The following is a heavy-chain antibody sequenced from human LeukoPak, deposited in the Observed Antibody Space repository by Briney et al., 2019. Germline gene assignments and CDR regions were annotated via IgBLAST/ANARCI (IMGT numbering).Heavy chain of an antibody. CDR1: GGTFSSYA. D-gene: IGHD6-13*01. CDR2: IIPILGIA. Sequence: SVKVSCKASGGTFSSYAISWVRQAPGQGLEWMGRIIPILGIANYAQKFQGRVTITADKSTSTAYMELSSLRSEDTAVYYCASPPPIAAAGNNWFDPLGQGNLVTGSS. V-gene: IGHV1-69*04. J-gene: IGHJ5*02. CDR3: ASPPPIAAAGNNWFDP.